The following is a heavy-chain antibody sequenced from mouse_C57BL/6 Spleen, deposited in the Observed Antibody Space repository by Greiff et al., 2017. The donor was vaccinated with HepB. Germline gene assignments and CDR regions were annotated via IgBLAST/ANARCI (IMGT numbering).Heavy chain of an antibody. CDR2: ISSGSSTI. D-gene: IGHD1-1*01. CDR1: GFTFSDYG. CDR3: ARPDYYGSSHFDV. V-gene: IGHV5-17*01. J-gene: IGHJ1*03. Sequence: EVKLVESGGGLVKPGGSLKLSCAASGFTFSDYGMHWVRQAPEKGLEWVAYISSGSSTIYYADTVKGRFTISRDNAKNTLFLQMTSLRSEDTAMYYCARPDYYGSSHFDVWGTGTTVTVSS.